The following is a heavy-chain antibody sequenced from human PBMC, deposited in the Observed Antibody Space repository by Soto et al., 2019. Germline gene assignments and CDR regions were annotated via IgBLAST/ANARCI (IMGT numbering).Heavy chain of an antibody. D-gene: IGHD2-2*01. CDR3: ARHYCSSTSCYAVAFDI. CDR2: IIPIFGTA. J-gene: IGHJ3*02. Sequence: GASVKVSCKASGGTFSSYAISWVRQAPGQGLEWMGGIIPIFGTANYAQKFQGRVTITADESTSTAYMELSSLRSEDTAVYYCARHYCSSTSCYAVAFDIWGQGTMVTVS. CDR1: GGTFSSYA. V-gene: IGHV1-69*13.